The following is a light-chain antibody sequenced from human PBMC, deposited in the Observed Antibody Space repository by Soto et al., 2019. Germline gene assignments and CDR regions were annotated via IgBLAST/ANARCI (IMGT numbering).Light chain of an antibody. V-gene: IGLV2-8*01. Sequence: QSVLTQPPSASGSPGQSVTISCTGTSSDVGGYNYVSWYQQHPGKAPKLMIYEVSKRPSGVPDRFSGSKSGNTASLTVSGLQAEDEAEYYCSSYAGRNNLVVFGGGTKLTVL. CDR3: SSYAGRNNLVV. J-gene: IGLJ2*01. CDR2: EVS. CDR1: SSDVGGYNY.